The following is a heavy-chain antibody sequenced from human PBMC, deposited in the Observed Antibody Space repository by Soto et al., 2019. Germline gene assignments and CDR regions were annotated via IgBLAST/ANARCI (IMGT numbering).Heavy chain of an antibody. J-gene: IGHJ4*02. D-gene: IGHD1-26*01. Sequence: QVQLQESGPGLVEPSDILSLTCAVSGYSISSSNCWDCIRQPPVKVLMWIGYIYDSGTTYDTPSLKSRLPISVGASTNQISLNLTSVTAVDTAVYYCSRREIQGPIDYCGQGTLVTVSS. CDR2: IYDSGTT. V-gene: IGHV4-28*01. CDR1: GYSISSSNC. CDR3: SRREIQGPIDY.